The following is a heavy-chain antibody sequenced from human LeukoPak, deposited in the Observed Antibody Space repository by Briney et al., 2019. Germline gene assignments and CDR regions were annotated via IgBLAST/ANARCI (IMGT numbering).Heavy chain of an antibody. CDR3: ARHGSAYYDSSGYYYAFDI. CDR1: GYSFTSYW. J-gene: IGHJ3*02. CDR2: IYPGDSDT. V-gene: IGHV5-51*01. Sequence: GESLKISCKGSGYSFTSYWIGWVRQMPGKGLEWMGIIYPGDSDTRYSPSFQGQVTISADKSISTAYLQWSSLKASDTAMYYCARHGSAYYDSSGYYYAFDIWGQGTMVTVSS. D-gene: IGHD3-22*01.